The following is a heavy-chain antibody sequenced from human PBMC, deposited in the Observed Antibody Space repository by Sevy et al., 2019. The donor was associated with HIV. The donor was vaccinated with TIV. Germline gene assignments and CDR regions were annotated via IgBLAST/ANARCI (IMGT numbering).Heavy chain of an antibody. CDR2: IWQDGSEK. D-gene: IGHD3-10*01. CDR3: AKSYYGSGTSYGMDL. Sequence: EGSLRLSCAVSGFTFRNVWMSWVHQAPGKELEWVANIWQDGSEKYYVDSVRGRFTISRDNAKNSLFLQLNSLRAVDTAIYYCAKSYYGSGTSYGMDLWGRGTTVTVSS. V-gene: IGHV3-7*01. J-gene: IGHJ6*02. CDR1: GFTFRNVW.